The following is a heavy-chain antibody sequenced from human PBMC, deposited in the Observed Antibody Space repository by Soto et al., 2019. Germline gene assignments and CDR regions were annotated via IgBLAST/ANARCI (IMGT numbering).Heavy chain of an antibody. CDR2: VTNTGGDK. Sequence: GGSLRLSCAASGFTFSNNAMSWVRQAPGKGLELVSIVTNTGGDKLYADSVKGRFIISRDNSKNTLYLQMNSLRAEDSAIYYCARASGESYPGSRVFVSWGQGTRVTVSS. D-gene: IGHD3-10*01. V-gene: IGHV3-23*01. CDR1: GFTFSNNA. CDR3: ARASGESYPGSRVFVS. J-gene: IGHJ4*02.